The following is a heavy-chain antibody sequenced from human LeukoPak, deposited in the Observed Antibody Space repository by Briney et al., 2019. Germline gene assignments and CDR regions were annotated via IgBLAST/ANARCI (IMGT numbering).Heavy chain of an antibody. Sequence: PSETLSLTCTVSGGSISSSNYYWGWIRQPPEKGLEWIGTIYYSGSSYYNPSLKSRLTISVDTSKNQFSLKLSSVTTADTAVYYCAKLLASAYPTDYWGQRTLVTVSS. J-gene: IGHJ4*02. CDR2: IYYSGSS. CDR1: GGSISSSNYY. D-gene: IGHD3-3*01. V-gene: IGHV4-39*01. CDR3: AKLLASAYPTDY.